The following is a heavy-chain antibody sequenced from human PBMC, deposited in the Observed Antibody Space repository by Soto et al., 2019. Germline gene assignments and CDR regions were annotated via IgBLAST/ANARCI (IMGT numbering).Heavy chain of an antibody. Sequence: ASVKVSCKSSGYTFTSYSMHWVRQAPGQRLEWMGWINAGNGNTKYSQKFQGRVTITRDTSASTAYMELSSLRSEDTAVYYCARSIVVVTALDYWGQGTLVTVSS. CDR3: ARSIVVVTALDY. CDR2: INAGNGNT. V-gene: IGHV1-3*01. J-gene: IGHJ4*02. CDR1: GYTFTSYS. D-gene: IGHD2-21*02.